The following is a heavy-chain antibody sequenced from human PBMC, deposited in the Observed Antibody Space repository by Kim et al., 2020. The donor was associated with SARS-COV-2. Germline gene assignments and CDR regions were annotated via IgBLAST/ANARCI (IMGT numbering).Heavy chain of an antibody. Sequence: SGTTNHTPSLKRRVTISVDTSKNQFSLKLSSVTAADTAVYYCARGRGWGLWGRGTLVTVSS. V-gene: IGHV4-34*01. D-gene: IGHD6-19*01. CDR2: SGTT. J-gene: IGHJ2*01. CDR3: ARGRGWGL.